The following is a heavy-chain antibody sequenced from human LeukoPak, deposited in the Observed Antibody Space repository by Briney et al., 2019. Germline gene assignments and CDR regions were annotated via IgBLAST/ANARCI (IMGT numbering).Heavy chain of an antibody. CDR3: ARQGSGWYERYFDY. V-gene: IGHV4-39*07. D-gene: IGHD6-13*01. CDR2: IYYSGST. Sequence: SETLSLTCTVSGGSISSDTYYLGWIRQPPGKGLEWIGSIYYSGSTYYNTSLKSRLTISVDTSKNHFSLNLNSVTAADTAVYYCARQGSGWYERYFDYWGQGTLVTVSS. J-gene: IGHJ4*02. CDR1: GGSISSDTYY.